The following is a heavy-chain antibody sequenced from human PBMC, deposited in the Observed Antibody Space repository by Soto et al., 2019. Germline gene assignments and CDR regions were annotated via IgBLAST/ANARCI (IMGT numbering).Heavy chain of an antibody. J-gene: IGHJ3*02. CDR2: VSSDGSAK. D-gene: IGHD2-15*01. CDR3: ARVARERRILLNGFDI. V-gene: IGHV3-30*15. Sequence: QVKLVESGGGVVQPGMYLRLSCAASGFTFSRYSIHWVRQAPGKGLEWVAAVSSDGSAKYYADPVKGRFTISRDSSESTVLLHMGGLRVEDTAVYFCARVARERRILLNGFDIWGQGTEVTVSS. CDR1: GFTFSRYS.